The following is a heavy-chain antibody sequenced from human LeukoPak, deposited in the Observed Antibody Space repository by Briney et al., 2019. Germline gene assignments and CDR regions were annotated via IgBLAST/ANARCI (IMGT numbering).Heavy chain of an antibody. D-gene: IGHD3-3*01. CDR2: IIPILGIA. V-gene: IGHV1-69*04. J-gene: IGHJ5*02. Sequence: SVKVSCKASGGTFSSYAISWVRQAPGQGVEWMGRIIPILGIANYAQKFQGRVTITADKSTSTAYMELSSLRSEDTAVYYCARVVTIFGVVKENWFDPWGQGTLVTVSS. CDR1: GGTFSSYA. CDR3: ARVVTIFGVVKENWFDP.